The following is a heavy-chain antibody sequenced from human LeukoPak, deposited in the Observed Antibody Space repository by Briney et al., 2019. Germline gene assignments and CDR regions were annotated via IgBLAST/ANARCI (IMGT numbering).Heavy chain of an antibody. CDR1: GYSFTSYY. CDR2: INPSGGST. J-gene: IGHJ4*02. CDR3: AGFPEREICH. V-gene: IGHV1-46*01. Sequence: ASVKVSCKASGYSFTSYYMHWVRQAPGQGREWVATINPSGGSTTYAQNFQGRVALTRDTSTSTVYMELSSLRSEDTAVYYCAGFPEREICHWGQGTLVTVSS.